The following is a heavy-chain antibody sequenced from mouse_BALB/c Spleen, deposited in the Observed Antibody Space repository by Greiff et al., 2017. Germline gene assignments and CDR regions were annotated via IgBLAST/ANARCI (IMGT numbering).Heavy chain of an antibody. Sequence: QVQLQQSGAELARPGASVKLSCKASGYTFTSYWMQWVKQRPGQGLEWIGAIYPGDGDTRYTQKFKGKATLTADKSSSTAYMQLSSLASEDSAVYYCARAAYGSWFAYWGQGTLVTVSA. J-gene: IGHJ3*01. CDR1: GYTFTSYW. D-gene: IGHD2-2*01. CDR3: ARAAYGSWFAY. CDR2: IYPGDGDT. V-gene: IGHV1-87*01.